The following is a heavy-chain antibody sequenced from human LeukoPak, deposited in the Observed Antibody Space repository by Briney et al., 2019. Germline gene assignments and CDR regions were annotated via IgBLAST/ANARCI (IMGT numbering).Heavy chain of an antibody. CDR1: GLSFSGQW. Sequence: RTGGSLRLSCTASGLSFSGQWMNWVRQSPGQGLEWVANIKYDGSEKYYVDSVKGRFTISREDAKNSLSLQMDSVRPEDTAVYYCAFNNNFKYWGQGTLVIVSS. CDR3: AFNNNFKY. D-gene: IGHD1/OR15-1a*01. V-gene: IGHV3-7*01. J-gene: IGHJ4*02. CDR2: IKYDGSEK.